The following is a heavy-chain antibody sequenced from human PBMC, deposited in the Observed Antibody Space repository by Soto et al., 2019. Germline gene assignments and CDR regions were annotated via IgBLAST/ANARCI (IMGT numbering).Heavy chain of an antibody. D-gene: IGHD2-8*01. Sequence: SVKVSCKASGFTFTSSAFQWVRQARGQRLERIGWIAVGSGYTNYAQRFQDRVTLTRGMSTATTYMELSRLTSEDTAIYYCAADATAWQQMVPSDYWGQGTLVTVSS. J-gene: IGHJ4*02. CDR1: GFTFTSSA. CDR2: IAVGSGYT. CDR3: AADATAWQQMVPSDY. V-gene: IGHV1-58*01.